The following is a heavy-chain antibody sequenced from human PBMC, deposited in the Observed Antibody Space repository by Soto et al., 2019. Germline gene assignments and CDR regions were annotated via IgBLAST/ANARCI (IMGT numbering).Heavy chain of an antibody. V-gene: IGHV3-23*01. J-gene: IGHJ4*02. CDR1: GFPLRNYA. Sequence: PGGSLRLSCAASGFPLRNYAMSWVRQAPGKGLEWVSAISASGGSTYYADSVKGRFTISRDNSKNTLYLQMNSLRAEDTAVYYCAKADFGVVIIQQRYFDYWGQGTLVTVSS. D-gene: IGHD3-3*01. CDR3: AKADFGVVIIQQRYFDY. CDR2: ISASGGST.